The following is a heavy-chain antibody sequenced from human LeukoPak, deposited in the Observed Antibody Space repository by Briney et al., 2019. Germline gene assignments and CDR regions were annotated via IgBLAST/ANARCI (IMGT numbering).Heavy chain of an antibody. CDR3: ARAWHSSSFDY. CDR2: IYHSGST. J-gene: IGHJ4*02. D-gene: IGHD6-6*01. CDR1: GGSINNNVYY. Sequence: SETLSLTCTVSGGSINNNVYYWGWIRQPPGKGLEWIGSIYHSGSTYYNPSLKSRATISVDTSKNQLSLKLSSVTAADTAVYYCARAWHSSSFDYWGQGTLVTVSS. V-gene: IGHV4-39*07.